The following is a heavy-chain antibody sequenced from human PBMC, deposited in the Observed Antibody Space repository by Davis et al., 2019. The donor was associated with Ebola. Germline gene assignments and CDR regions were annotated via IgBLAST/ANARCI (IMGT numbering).Heavy chain of an antibody. CDR2: INSYNDNT. Sequence: ASVKVSCKTSGYTFTTYGISWVRQAPGQGLEWMAWINSYNDNTNYAQKFQGRVTLTTDTSTNTAYMELRDLRSDDAALYYCARLAMVAAGCHDYWGQGSPVAVSS. J-gene: IGHJ4*02. CDR3: ARLAMVAAGCHDY. V-gene: IGHV1-18*01. D-gene: IGHD5-18*01. CDR1: GYTFTTYG.